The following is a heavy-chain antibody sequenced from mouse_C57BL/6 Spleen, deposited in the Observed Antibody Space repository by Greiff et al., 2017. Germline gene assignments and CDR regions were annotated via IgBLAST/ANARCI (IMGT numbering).Heavy chain of an antibody. V-gene: IGHV1-50*01. CDR2: IDPSDSYP. CDR1: GFTFTSYW. J-gene: IGHJ1*03. CDR3: ARGAFFGSSWYFDV. D-gene: IGHD1-1*01. Sequence: VQLQQSGAELVKPGASVKLSCKASGFTFTSYWMQWVKPRPGQGLEWIGEIDPSDSYPNYNPKFKGKATLTVDTSSSTAYMQLSSLTSEDSAVYYCARGAFFGSSWYFDVWGTGTTVTVSS.